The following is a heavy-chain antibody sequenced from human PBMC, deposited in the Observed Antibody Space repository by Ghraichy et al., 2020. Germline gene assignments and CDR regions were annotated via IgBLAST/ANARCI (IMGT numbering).Heavy chain of an antibody. CDR2: INHSGST. CDR3: ARESNWNHRAFDI. V-gene: IGHV4-34*01. CDR1: GGSFSGYY. D-gene: IGHD1-14*01. Sequence: SETLSLTCAVYGGSFSGYYWSWIRQPPGKGLEWIGEINHSGSTNYNPSLKSRVTISVDTSKNQFSLKLSSVTAADTAVYYCARESNWNHRAFDIWGQGTMVTVSS. J-gene: IGHJ3*02.